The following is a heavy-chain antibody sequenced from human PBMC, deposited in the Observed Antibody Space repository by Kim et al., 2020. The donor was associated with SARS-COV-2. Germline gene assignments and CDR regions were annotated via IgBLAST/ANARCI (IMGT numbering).Heavy chain of an antibody. CDR1: GFTFGDYA. J-gene: IGHJ4*02. D-gene: IGHD3-16*02. Sequence: GGSLRLSCTASGFTFGDYAMSWVRQAPGKGLEWVGFIRSKAYGGTTEYAASVKGRFTISRDDSKSIAYLQMNSLKTEDTAVYYCTRVLPLMITFGGVIVGAGFDYWGQGTLVTVSS. CDR2: IRSKAYGGTT. V-gene: IGHV3-49*04. CDR3: TRVLPLMITFGGVIVGAGFDY.